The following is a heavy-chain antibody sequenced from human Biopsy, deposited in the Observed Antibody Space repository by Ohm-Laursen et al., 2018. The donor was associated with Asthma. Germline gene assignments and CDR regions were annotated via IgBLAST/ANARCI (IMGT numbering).Heavy chain of an antibody. CDR2: VHSSGGT. Sequence: LNHYYWNWTPQPPGKGLEWIGYVHSSGGTRFNPSLKSRVTVSVDTFVDQVSLKLSSVSVADTAIYYRRRATSTWSQSGPRFFDLGGPGTLVTVS. CDR1: LNHYY. V-gene: IGHV4-59*01. D-gene: IGHD2-2*01. J-gene: IGHJ5*02. CDR3: RRATSTWSQSGPRFFDL.